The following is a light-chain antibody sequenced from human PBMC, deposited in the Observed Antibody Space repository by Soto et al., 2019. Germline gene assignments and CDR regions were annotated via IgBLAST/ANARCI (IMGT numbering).Light chain of an antibody. Sequence: QSALTQPASVSWSPGQSITISCTGTSSDIGASNYVSWYQQHPGQAPKLMISDVNNRPSGISDRFSGSKSGNTASLTISGLQAEDEADHYCYSWNSNSDTHYVFGTGAKVTLL. CDR1: SSDIGASNY. CDR3: YSWNSNSDTHYV. V-gene: IGLV2-14*03. J-gene: IGLJ1*01. CDR2: DVN.